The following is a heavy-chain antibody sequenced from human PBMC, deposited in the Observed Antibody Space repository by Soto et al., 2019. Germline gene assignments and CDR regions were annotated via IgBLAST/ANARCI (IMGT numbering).Heavy chain of an antibody. J-gene: IGHJ5*02. V-gene: IGHV4-59*01. CDR2: IYYSGST. CDR3: ARRAYYYDSSGYYFNWFDP. D-gene: IGHD3-22*01. CDR1: GGSISSYY. Sequence: SETLSLTCTVSGGSISSYYLSWIRQPPGKGLEWIGYIYYSGSTNYNPSLKSRVTISVDTSKNQFSLKLSSVTAADTAVYYCARRAYYYDSSGYYFNWFDPWGQGTLVTVYS.